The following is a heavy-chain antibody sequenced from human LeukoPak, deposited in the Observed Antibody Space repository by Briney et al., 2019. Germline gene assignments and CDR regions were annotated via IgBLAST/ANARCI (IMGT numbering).Heavy chain of an antibody. J-gene: IGHJ5*02. Sequence: PSETLSLTCTVSGGSISNSSYYLGWIRQPPGKGLEWIGSIYYSGSTNYNPSLKSRVTISVDTSKNQFSLKLSSVTAADTAVYYCASAGLAGTMFDPWGQGTLVTVSS. D-gene: IGHD1-1*01. CDR1: GGSISNSSYY. CDR3: ASAGLAGTMFDP. CDR2: IYYSGST. V-gene: IGHV4-39*07.